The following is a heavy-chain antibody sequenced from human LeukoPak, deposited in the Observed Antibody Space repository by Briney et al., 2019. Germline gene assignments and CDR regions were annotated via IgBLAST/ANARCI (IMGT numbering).Heavy chain of an antibody. D-gene: IGHD5-18*01. CDR3: ASEFVDTAMVHFDY. V-gene: IGHV1-18*01. CDR1: GYTFTSYG. J-gene: IGHJ4*02. Sequence: GASVKVSCKASGYTFTSYGISWVRQAPGQGLEWMGWISAYNGNTNYAQKLQGRVTMTTDTSTSTAYMELRSLRSEDTAVYYCASEFVDTAMVHFDYWGQGTLVTVSS. CDR2: ISAYNGNT.